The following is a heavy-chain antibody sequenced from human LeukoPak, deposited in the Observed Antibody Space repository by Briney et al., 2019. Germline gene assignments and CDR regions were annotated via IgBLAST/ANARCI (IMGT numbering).Heavy chain of an antibody. V-gene: IGHV1-18*01. CDR1: GYTFTNYG. CDR2: ISAYNGNT. Sequence: ASVKVSCKASGYTFTNYGITWVRQAPGQGLEWMGWISAYNGNTNYAQKVQGRVTMTTDTSTSTAYMELRSLRSDDTAVYYCARDRSSSWYRRFDPWGQGTLVTVSS. CDR3: ARDRSSSWYRRFDP. J-gene: IGHJ5*02. D-gene: IGHD6-13*01.